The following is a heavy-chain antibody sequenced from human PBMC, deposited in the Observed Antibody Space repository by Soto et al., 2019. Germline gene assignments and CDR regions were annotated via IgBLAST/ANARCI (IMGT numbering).Heavy chain of an antibody. J-gene: IGHJ6*03. CDR1: GFTFSSYG. D-gene: IGHD6-13*01. CDR3: AKGPSSSWYAYYYYYMDV. V-gene: IGHV3-30*18. CDR2: ISYDGSNK. Sequence: PGGSLRLSCAASGFTFSSYGMHWVRQAPGKGLEWVAVISYDGSNKYYADSVKGRFTISRDNSKNTLYLQMNSLRAEDTAVYYCAKGPSSSWYAYYYYYMDVWGKGTTVTVSS.